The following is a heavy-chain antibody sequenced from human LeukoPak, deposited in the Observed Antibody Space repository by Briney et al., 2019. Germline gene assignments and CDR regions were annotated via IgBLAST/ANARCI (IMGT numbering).Heavy chain of an antibody. V-gene: IGHV3-23*01. Sequence: GGSPRLSCAASGFTFSHYAINWVRQAPGKGLEWVSAIGANGDTFYADSVRGRFTISRDNSNNAVHLQMNSLRVDDSAIYYCAKRGPGPAAGSYDYWGQGTLVTVSS. D-gene: IGHD6-13*01. J-gene: IGHJ4*02. CDR2: IGANGDT. CDR1: GFTFSHYA. CDR3: AKRGPGPAAGSYDY.